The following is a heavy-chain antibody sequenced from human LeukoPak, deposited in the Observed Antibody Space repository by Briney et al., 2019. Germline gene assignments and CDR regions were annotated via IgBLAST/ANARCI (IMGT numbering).Heavy chain of an antibody. V-gene: IGHV3-48*03. CDR2: ISSSGSTI. Sequence: QPGGSLRLSCAASGFTFSSYEMNWVRQAPGKGLEWVSYISSSGSTIYYADSVKGRFTISRDNSKNTLYLQMNSLRAEDTAVYYCAKPVGYSGYDLGYWGQGTLVTVSS. CDR1: GFTFSSYE. CDR3: AKPVGYSGYDLGY. J-gene: IGHJ4*02. D-gene: IGHD5-12*01.